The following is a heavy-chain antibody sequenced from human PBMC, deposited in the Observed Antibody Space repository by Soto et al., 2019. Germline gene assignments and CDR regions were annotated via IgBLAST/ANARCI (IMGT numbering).Heavy chain of an antibody. Sequence: GESLKISCAASGFTFSSYAMSWVRQAPGKGLEWVSAISGSGGSTYYADSVKGRFTISRDNSKNTLYLQMNSLRAEDTAVYYCAKRGGSDAFDIWGQGTMVTVSS. CDR3: AKRGGSDAFDI. J-gene: IGHJ3*02. CDR1: GFTFSSYA. CDR2: ISGSGGST. D-gene: IGHD3-16*01. V-gene: IGHV3-23*01.